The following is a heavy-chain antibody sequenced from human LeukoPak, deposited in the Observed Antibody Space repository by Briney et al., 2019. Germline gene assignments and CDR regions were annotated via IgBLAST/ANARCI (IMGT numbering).Heavy chain of an antibody. CDR3: ARDAGRSSSERGGDY. D-gene: IGHD6-13*01. J-gene: IGHJ4*02. V-gene: IGHV3-53*01. CDR2: IYSGGST. CDR1: GFTVSSNY. Sequence: PGGSLRLSCAASGFTVSSNYMSWVRQAPGKGLEWVSVIYSGGSTYYADSVKGRFTISRDNSKNTLYLQMNSLRAEDTAAYYCARDAGRSSSERGGDYWGQGTLVTVS.